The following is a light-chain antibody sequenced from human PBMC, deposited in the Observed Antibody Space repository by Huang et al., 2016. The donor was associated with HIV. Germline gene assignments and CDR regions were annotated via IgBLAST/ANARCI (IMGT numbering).Light chain of an antibody. CDR3: QQYGVSPRT. CDR1: QSVSSSN. Sequence: EIVLTQSPGTQSLSPGERATLSCRASQSVSSSNISWYQHNPGQAPMLLIYGASNRATGIPDRFSGSGSGTDFTLTISRLEPEDFAVYYCQQYGVSPRTFGQGTKLEIK. CDR2: GAS. J-gene: IGKJ2*01. V-gene: IGKV3-20*01.